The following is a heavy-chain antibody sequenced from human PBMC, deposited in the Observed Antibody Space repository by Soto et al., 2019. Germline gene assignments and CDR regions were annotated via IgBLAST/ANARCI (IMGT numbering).Heavy chain of an antibody. Sequence: ASVKVSCKASGGTFSSYAISWVRQAPGQGLEWMGGIIPIFGTANYAQKFQGRVTITADESTSTAYMELSSLRSEDTAVYYCASEPVDTAMVTTGWALDAFDIWGQGTMVTVSS. J-gene: IGHJ3*02. CDR3: ASEPVDTAMVTTGWALDAFDI. V-gene: IGHV1-69*13. D-gene: IGHD5-18*01. CDR1: GGTFSSYA. CDR2: IIPIFGTA.